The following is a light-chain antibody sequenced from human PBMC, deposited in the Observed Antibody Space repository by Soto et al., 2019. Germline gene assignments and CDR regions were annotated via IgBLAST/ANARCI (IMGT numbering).Light chain of an antibody. CDR2: AAS. Sequence: DIQMTQSPSSLSASVEDRVIITCRASQSISNHLNWYQQKPRKAPRLLIFAASSLQSGVPSRFSGSRSGPDFTLTISRLQPEDFATNYCQQSYSNPQTFGQETKVDIK. J-gene: IGKJ1*01. V-gene: IGKV1-39*01. CDR1: QSISNH. CDR3: QQSYSNPQT.